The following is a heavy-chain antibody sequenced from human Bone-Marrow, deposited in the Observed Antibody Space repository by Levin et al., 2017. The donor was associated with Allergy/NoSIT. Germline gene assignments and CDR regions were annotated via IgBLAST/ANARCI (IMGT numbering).Heavy chain of an antibody. CDR2: ISSISSVK. CDR1: GFTFSSYS. V-gene: IGHV3-48*01. D-gene: IGHD3-16*02. J-gene: IGHJ3*02. CDR3: ARDRNDYVSGIYRHDVFER. Sequence: GGSLRLSCAASGFTFSSYSMTWVRQAPGKGLEWLSYISSISSVKYYADSVEGRFTIARDNAKNSLYLQMNSLSVEDTAVYYCARDRNDYVSGIYRHDVFERWGKGTMVTVSS.